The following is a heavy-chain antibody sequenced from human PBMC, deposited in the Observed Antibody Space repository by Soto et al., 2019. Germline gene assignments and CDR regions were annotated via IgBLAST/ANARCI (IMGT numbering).Heavy chain of an antibody. D-gene: IGHD1-26*01. V-gene: IGHV5-10-1*01. Sequence: ESLKLCCRASGYSFTRKWISLERQLPGKGLEWMGSIDPTDSYTNYSPSFQGNVTISVAKSSSTAYVQWSSLKASHTAMYYFATPHPPSRSSLFCCFDSWGQGTLVTVSS. J-gene: IGHJ5*01. CDR1: GYSFTRKW. CDR3: ATPHPPSRSSLFCCFDS. CDR2: IDPTDSYT.